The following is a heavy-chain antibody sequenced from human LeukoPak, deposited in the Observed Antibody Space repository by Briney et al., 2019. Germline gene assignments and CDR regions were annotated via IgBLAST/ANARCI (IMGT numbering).Heavy chain of an antibody. J-gene: IGHJ4*02. V-gene: IGHV3-7*01. Sequence: GGSLRLSCAASGFTFGTYWMSWVRQAPGKGLEWVANIKQDGSEKYYVDSVKGRFTISRDNAENSLYLQMNSVRVEDTAVYYCARDGPDSFDYWGLGTLVTVSS. CDR1: GFTFGTYW. CDR2: IKQDGSEK. CDR3: ARDGPDSFDY.